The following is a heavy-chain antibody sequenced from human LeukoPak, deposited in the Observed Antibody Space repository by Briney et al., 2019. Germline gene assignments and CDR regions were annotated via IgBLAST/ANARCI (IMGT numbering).Heavy chain of an antibody. CDR1: GGSISSGGYY. Sequence: SQTLSLTCSVSGGSISSGGYYWNWIRQHPGRGLEWIGYIYYSGSTYYNPSLKSRLTISVDTSKNQFSLKLSSVTAADTAVYFCASKYYYDSSGYYIFDYWGQGTLVTVPS. D-gene: IGHD3-22*01. CDR2: IYYSGST. J-gene: IGHJ4*02. CDR3: ASKYYYDSSGYYIFDY. V-gene: IGHV4-31*03.